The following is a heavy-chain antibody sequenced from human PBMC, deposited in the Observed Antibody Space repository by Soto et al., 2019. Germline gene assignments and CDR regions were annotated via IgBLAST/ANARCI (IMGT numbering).Heavy chain of an antibody. J-gene: IGHJ4*02. CDR1: GSTFSSYA. CDR2: IIPIFGTA. D-gene: IGHD5-18*01. V-gene: IGHV1-69*13. CDR3: SRARRRDTYGYNFDY. Sequence: ASVKVTCNASGSTFSSYAISWVRQVPGQGLEWMGGIIPIFGTANYAQKFQGRVTINADESTSTAYMELSSLRYEDKAVYYCSRARRRDTYGYNFDYWCQGALVTVSS.